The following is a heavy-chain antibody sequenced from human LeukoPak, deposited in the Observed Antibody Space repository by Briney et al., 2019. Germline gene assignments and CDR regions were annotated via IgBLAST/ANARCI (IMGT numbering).Heavy chain of an antibody. CDR1: GYTFTGYY. CDR2: MNPNSGNT. V-gene: IGHV1-8*03. D-gene: IGHD3-3*01. Sequence: ASVKVSCKASGYTFTGYYMHWVRQATGQGLEWMGWMNPNSGNTGYAQKFQGRVTITRNTSISTAYMELSSLRSEDTAVYYCARALGADFWSGYYVWFDPWGQGTLVTVSS. J-gene: IGHJ5*02. CDR3: ARALGADFWSGYYVWFDP.